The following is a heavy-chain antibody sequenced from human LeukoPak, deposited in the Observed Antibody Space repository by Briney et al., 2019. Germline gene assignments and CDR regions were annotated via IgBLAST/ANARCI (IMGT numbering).Heavy chain of an antibody. Sequence: SETLSLTCTVSGGSISSYHWSWIRQPPGKGLEWIGYIYYSGSTNYNPSLKSRVTISVDTSKNQFSLKLSSVTAADTAVYYCARAPYSYGYYFDYWGQGTLVTVSS. J-gene: IGHJ4*02. CDR1: GGSISSYH. CDR2: IYYSGST. D-gene: IGHD5-18*01. V-gene: IGHV4-59*01. CDR3: ARAPYSYGYYFDY.